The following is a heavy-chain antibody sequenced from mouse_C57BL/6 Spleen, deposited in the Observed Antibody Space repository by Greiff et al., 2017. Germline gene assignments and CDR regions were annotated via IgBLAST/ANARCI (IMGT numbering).Heavy chain of an antibody. Sequence: QVQLQQPGAELVMPGASVKLSCKASGYTFTSYWMHWVKQRPGQGLEWIGEIDPSDSYTNYNQKFKGNSTLTVDKSSSTAYMQLSSLTSEDSAVYYCARGITTVVALDYWGQGTTLTVSS. CDR2: IDPSDSYT. V-gene: IGHV1-69*01. J-gene: IGHJ2*01. CDR1: GYTFTSYW. D-gene: IGHD1-1*01. CDR3: ARGITTVVALDY.